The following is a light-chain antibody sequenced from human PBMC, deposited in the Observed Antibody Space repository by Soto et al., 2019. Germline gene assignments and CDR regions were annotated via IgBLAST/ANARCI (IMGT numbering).Light chain of an antibody. CDR3: QSYDSSLSGSV. CDR1: SCNIGAGYD. CDR2: GNS. J-gene: IGLJ3*02. V-gene: IGLV1-40*01. Sequence: QSVLTQPPSVSGAPGQRVTISCTGSSCNIGAGYDLHWYQQLPGTAPKLLIYGNSNRPSGVPDRFSGSKSGTSASLAITGLQAEDEADYYCQSYDSSLSGSVFGGGTKVTVL.